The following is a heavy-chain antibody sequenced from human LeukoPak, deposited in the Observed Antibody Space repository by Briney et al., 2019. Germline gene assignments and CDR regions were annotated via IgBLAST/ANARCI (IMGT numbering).Heavy chain of an antibody. J-gene: IGHJ3*02. D-gene: IGHD3-22*01. CDR2: IYTSGRT. V-gene: IGHV4-4*07. CDR1: GGSINRYY. Sequence: SETLSLTCTVSGGSINRYYLSWIRQPAGKGLEWIGRIYTSGRTNYNPSLKSRITMSVDTSKNQFSLKLSSVTAADTAVYYCARGAYYYASSGYFTFHIWGQGTMVTVSS. CDR3: ARGAYYYASSGYFTFHI.